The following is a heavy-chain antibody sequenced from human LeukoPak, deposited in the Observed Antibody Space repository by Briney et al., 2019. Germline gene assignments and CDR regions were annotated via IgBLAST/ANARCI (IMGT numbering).Heavy chain of an antibody. J-gene: IGHJ3*02. D-gene: IGHD5-12*01. V-gene: IGHV1-69*01. CDR2: IIPIFGTA. CDR1: GGTFSSYA. CDR3: AREDAGAVATRLDAFDI. Sequence: GASVKVSCKASGGTFSSYAISWVRQAPGQGLEWMGGIIPIFGTANYAQKFQGGVTITADESTSTAYMELSSLRSEDTAVYYCAREDAGAVATRLDAFDIWGQGTMVTVSS.